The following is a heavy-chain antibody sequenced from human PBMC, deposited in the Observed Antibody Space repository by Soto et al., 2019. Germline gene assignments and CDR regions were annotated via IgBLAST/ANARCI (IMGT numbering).Heavy chain of an antibody. CDR1: GDSISSDY. J-gene: IGHJ4*02. V-gene: IGHV4-59*01. CDR3: ERGRYSTRVDC. D-gene: IGHD6-13*01. Sequence: QVQLQESGPGLVKPSETLSLTCTVSGDSISSDYWHWIRQPPGKGLEWIGYMYYSGSSNYNPSLQSRVPLSVDSSKNQFSLKLSSVTAADTAVYYCERGRYSTRVDCWGQGTLVTVSS. CDR2: MYYSGSS.